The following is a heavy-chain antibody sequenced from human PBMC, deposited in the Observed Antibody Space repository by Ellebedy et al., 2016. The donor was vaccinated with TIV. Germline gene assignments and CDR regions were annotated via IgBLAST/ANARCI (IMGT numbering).Heavy chain of an antibody. J-gene: IGHJ3*02. CDR1: GYTFSDHW. D-gene: IGHD3-16*01. Sequence: GESLKISCKASGYTFSDHWIAWVRQMPGKGLEWMGIIYADDSDTGYSPSFQGQVTISADKSTNTAYLQWSSLKASDSAIYYCARMGGGVDAFNMWGQGTLVTVSA. CDR3: ARMGGGVDAFNM. V-gene: IGHV5-51*01. CDR2: IYADDSDT.